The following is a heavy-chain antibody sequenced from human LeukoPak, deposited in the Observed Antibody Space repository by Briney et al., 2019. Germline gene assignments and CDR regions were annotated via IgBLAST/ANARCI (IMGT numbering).Heavy chain of an antibody. D-gene: IGHD3-10*01. Sequence: SETLSLNCAVYGGSFSGYSWTWIRQPPGKGLEWIGEFNHSGSTNYDPSLKSRVTISVDTSKNQFSLKLSSVTAADTAVYYCASLDMVRGVITSKNYYYYYMDVWGKGTTVTISS. V-gene: IGHV4-34*01. CDR1: GGSFSGYS. CDR2: FNHSGST. J-gene: IGHJ6*03. CDR3: ASLDMVRGVITSKNYYYYYMDV.